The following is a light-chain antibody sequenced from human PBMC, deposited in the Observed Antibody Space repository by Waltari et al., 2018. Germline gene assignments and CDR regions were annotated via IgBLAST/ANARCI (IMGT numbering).Light chain of an antibody. CDR1: SSAVGGYNY. CDR2: DVS. CDR3: CSYAGSYTLV. V-gene: IGLV2-11*01. Sequence: QSALTQPRSVSGSPGQSVTISCTGTSSAVGGYNYVSWYQQHPGKAPKLMIDDVSKRPSGVPDRFSGSKSCNTSSLTISGLQAEDEADYYCCSYAGSYTLVFGGGTKLTVL. J-gene: IGLJ2*01.